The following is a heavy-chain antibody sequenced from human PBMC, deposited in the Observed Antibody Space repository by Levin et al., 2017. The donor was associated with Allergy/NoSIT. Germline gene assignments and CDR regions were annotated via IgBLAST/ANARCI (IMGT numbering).Heavy chain of an antibody. V-gene: IGHV3-9*01. CDR2: ISSNSGRI. CDR1: GFIFDNYA. D-gene: IGHD5-18*01. CDR3: ANDRDTLGDYGMDV. Sequence: PGESLKISCTASGFIFDNYAMHWVRQVPGKGLEWVSGISSNSGRIAYADSVKGRFTVSRDNAKNSLYLQMKSLRAEDTALYYCANDRDTLGDYGMDVWGQGTTVTVSS. J-gene: IGHJ6*02.